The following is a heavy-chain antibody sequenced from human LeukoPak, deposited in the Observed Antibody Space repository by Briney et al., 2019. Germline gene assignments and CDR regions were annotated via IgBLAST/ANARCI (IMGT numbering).Heavy chain of an antibody. CDR1: GGSISSGGYY. CDR2: IYHSGST. D-gene: IGHD5-18*01. V-gene: IGHV4-30-2*01. J-gene: IGHJ5*02. Sequence: PSETLSLTCTVSGGSISSGGYYWSWIRQPPGKGLEWIGYIYHSGSTYYNPSLKSRVTISVDRSKNQFSLKLSSVTAADTAVYYCARRIGYSYGYDWFDPWGQGTLVTVSS. CDR3: ARRIGYSYGYDWFDP.